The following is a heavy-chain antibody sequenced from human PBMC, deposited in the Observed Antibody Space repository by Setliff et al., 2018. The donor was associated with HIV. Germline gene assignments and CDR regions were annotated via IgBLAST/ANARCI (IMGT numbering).Heavy chain of an antibody. V-gene: IGHV4-39*07. D-gene: IGHD2-2*01. J-gene: IGHJ4*02. CDR1: GGSISSSNYY. Sequence: SETLSLTCAVSGGSISSSNYYWVWIRQPPGQELEWIGSFYYSGSTYYNLSLKSRVTISLDTSKNQFSLKLSSVTAADTAVYYCASSPAWRSDFGLHTFDYWGQGTLVTVSS. CDR3: ASSPAWRSDFGLHTFDY. CDR2: FYYSGST.